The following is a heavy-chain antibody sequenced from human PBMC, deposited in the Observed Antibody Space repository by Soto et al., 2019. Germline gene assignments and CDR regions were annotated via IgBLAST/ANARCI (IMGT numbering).Heavy chain of an antibody. V-gene: IGHV3-15*01. CDR1: GFTFSNAW. CDR3: TTCCIAAADCFDY. Sequence: GGSLRLSCAASGFTFSNAWMSWVRQAPGKGLEWVGRIKSKPDGGATDYAAPVKGRFTISRDDSKNTLYLQMNSLKTEDTAVYYCTTCCIAAADCFDYWGQGTLVTVSS. J-gene: IGHJ4*02. D-gene: IGHD6-13*01. CDR2: IKSKPDGGAT.